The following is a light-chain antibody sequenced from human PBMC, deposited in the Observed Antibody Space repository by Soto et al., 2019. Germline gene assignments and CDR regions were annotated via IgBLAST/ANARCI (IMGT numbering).Light chain of an antibody. CDR2: GTT. V-gene: IGLV1-40*01. Sequence: QSVLTQPPSVSGAPGQRVTISCTGSSSNIGAHYDVHWYQHLPGTAPKVLIYGTTNRPSGVPDRFFGSKSGTSASLAITGIQAEDEADYYCQSYDRSLSGYVFGTGTKLTVL. J-gene: IGLJ1*01. CDR1: SSNIGAHYD. CDR3: QSYDRSLSGYV.